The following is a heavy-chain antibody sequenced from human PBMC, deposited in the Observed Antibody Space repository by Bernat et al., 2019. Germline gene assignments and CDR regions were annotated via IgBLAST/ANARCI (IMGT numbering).Heavy chain of an antibody. J-gene: IGHJ3*02. V-gene: IGHV3-7*03. CDR3: AKDAGQYYDSATGAFDI. CDR1: GFTFSSYW. Sequence: EEQLVESGGGLVQPGGSLRLSCIASGFTFSSYWMSWVRRAPGKGLEWVANIKQEGSEQYYVDSVKGRFNISRDKAKNSLYLQMNSLRAEDTAVYYCAKDAGQYYDSATGAFDIWGQGTMVTVSS. D-gene: IGHD3-3*01. CDR2: IKQEGSEQ.